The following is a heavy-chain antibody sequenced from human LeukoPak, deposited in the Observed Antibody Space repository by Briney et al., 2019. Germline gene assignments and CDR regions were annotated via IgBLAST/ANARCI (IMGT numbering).Heavy chain of an antibody. Sequence: PGGSLRLSCAASGFTFSSYAMSWVRQAPGKGLEWVSAISGSGAGTYYADSVKGRFTISRDNSKNTLYLQMNSLRAEDTAVYYCAKGAAAGSVRFGWFDPWGQGSLVTVSS. J-gene: IGHJ5*02. D-gene: IGHD6-13*01. CDR3: AKGAAAGSVRFGWFDP. CDR1: GFTFSSYA. V-gene: IGHV3-23*01. CDR2: ISGSGAGT.